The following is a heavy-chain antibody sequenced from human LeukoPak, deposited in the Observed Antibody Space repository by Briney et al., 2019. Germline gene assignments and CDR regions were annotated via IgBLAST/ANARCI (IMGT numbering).Heavy chain of an antibody. CDR2: IYWDDDK. CDR3: AHSRVGRAAAGNWFDP. V-gene: IGHV2-5*02. D-gene: IGHD6-13*01. J-gene: IGHJ5*02. Sequence: GSGPTLVKPTQTLTLACTFSGFSLSTSGVGVGWIRQPPGKALEWLALIYWDDDKRYSPSLKSRLTITKDTSKNQVVLTMTNMDPVDTATYYCAHSRVGRAAAGNWFDPWGQGTLVTVSS. CDR1: GFSLSTSGVG.